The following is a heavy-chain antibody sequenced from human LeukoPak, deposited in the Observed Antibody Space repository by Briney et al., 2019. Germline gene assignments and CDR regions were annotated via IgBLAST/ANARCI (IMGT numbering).Heavy chain of an antibody. J-gene: IGHJ4*02. CDR1: GYSFTSYW. V-gene: IGHV5-51*01. CDR2: IYPGDSDT. CDR3: ARLYYYDSSGYYLTYYFDY. Sequence: GESLKISCKGSGYSFTSYWIGWVRQMPGKGLEWMGIIYPGDSDTRYSPSFQGQVTISADKSISTAYLQWSSLKASDTAMCYCARLYYYDSSGYYLTYYFDYWGQGTLVTVSS. D-gene: IGHD3-22*01.